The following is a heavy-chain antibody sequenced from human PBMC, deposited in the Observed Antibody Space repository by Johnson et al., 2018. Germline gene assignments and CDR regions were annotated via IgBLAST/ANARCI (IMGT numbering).Heavy chain of an antibody. CDR1: GFTFSTYT. Sequence: EVQLLESGGGLVKPGGSLRLSCAASGFTFSTYTMNWVRQAPGKGLEWVSCISSSSNYIYYADSVKGRFTISRDNAKNSLYLQMNSLRDEDTAVYYCARVALTYFNWNYFDYGGQGTLVTVSS. CDR3: ARVALTYFNWNYFDY. J-gene: IGHJ4*02. V-gene: IGHV3-21*01. D-gene: IGHD2/OR15-2a*01. CDR2: ISSSSNYI.